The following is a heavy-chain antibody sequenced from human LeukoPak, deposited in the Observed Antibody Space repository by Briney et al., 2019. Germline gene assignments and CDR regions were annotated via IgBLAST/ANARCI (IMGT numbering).Heavy chain of an antibody. J-gene: IGHJ4*02. CDR1: GFTFSNYA. V-gene: IGHV3-23*01. D-gene: IGHD1-26*01. Sequence: TGGSLRLSCAASGFTFSNYAITWVRQAPGKGLEWVSAISGGGGYTSTYYADSVKGRFTISRDNAKNTLYLQMNSLRAEDTAVYYCVRPKGGNSLSGSFYGWGQGTLVTVSS. CDR2: ISGGGGYTST. CDR3: VRPKGGNSLSGSFYG.